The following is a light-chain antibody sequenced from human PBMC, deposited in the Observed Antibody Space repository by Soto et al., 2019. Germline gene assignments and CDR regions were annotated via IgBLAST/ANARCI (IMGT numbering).Light chain of an antibody. CDR3: SSYTTSSTWV. CDR2: EVS. J-gene: IGLJ3*02. CDR1: SSDVGGYNY. V-gene: IGLV2-14*01. Sequence: QAVVTQPASVSGSPGQSITISCTGTSSDVGGYNYVSWYQQHPGKAPKLMIYEVSNRPSGDSNRFSGSKSGNTASLTISGLQAEDEADYYCSSYTTSSTWVFGGGTKLTVL.